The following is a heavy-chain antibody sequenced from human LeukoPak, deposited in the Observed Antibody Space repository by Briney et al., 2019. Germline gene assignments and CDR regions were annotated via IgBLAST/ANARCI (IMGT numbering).Heavy chain of an antibody. J-gene: IGHJ6*03. V-gene: IGHV5-51*01. CDR1: GYSFTSYW. D-gene: IGHD3-22*01. Sequence: AGESLKISCKGSGYSFTSYWIGWVRHMPGKGLEWMGILYPGDSDTRYSPSFQGQVTISADKSISTAYLQWSSLKASDTAMYYCARQARGYYDSSGYLTYYYYYTDVWGKGTTVTVSS. CDR2: LYPGDSDT. CDR3: ARQARGYYDSSGYLTYYYYYTDV.